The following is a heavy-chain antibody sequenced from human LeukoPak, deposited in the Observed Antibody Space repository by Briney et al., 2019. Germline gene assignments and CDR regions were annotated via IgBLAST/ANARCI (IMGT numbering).Heavy chain of an antibody. CDR2: INHSGST. J-gene: IGHJ5*02. Sequence: SETLSLTCAVYGGSFSDHYWNWIRQPPGKGLEWIGEINHSGSTNYNPSLKSRVTISVDTSKNQFSLKLSSVTAADTAVYYCARDPRGYSSSSDPWGQGTLVTVSS. CDR3: ARDPRGYSSSSDP. V-gene: IGHV4-34*01. D-gene: IGHD6-13*01. CDR1: GGSFSDHY.